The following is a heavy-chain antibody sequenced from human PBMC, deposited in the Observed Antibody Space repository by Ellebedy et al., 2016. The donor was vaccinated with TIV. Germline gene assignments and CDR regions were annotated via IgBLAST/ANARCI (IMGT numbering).Heavy chain of an antibody. J-gene: IGHJ4*01. CDR3: AKNREDSSSPSLVN. V-gene: IGHV3-23*01. CDR2: INNGGRTT. Sequence: PGGSLRLSCVASGFTFSSYAMSWVRQAPGKGLEWVSGINNGGRTTSYADSVKGRFTISRDNSRNMVYLQMNSLRAEDTALYYCAKNREDSSSPSLVNWGQGTLVTVSS. D-gene: IGHD6-6*01. CDR1: GFTFSSYA.